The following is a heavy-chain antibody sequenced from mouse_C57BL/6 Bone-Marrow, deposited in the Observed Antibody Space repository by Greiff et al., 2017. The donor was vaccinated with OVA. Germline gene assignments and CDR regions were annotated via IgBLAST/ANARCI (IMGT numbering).Heavy chain of an antibody. CDR3: ASITTVVATRAMDY. CDR1: GYAFSSSW. Sequence: VQLQQSGPELVKPGASVKISCKASGYAFSSSWMNWVKQRPGKGLEWIGRIYPGDGDTNYNGKFKGKATLTADKSSSTAYMQLSSLTSEDSAVYFCASITTVVATRAMDYWGQGTSVTVSS. J-gene: IGHJ4*01. D-gene: IGHD1-1*01. V-gene: IGHV1-82*01. CDR2: IYPGDGDT.